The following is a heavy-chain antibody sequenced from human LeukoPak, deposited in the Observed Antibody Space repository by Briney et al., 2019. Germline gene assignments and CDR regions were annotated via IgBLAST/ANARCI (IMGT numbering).Heavy chain of an antibody. V-gene: IGHV1-2*02. CDR3: AREKVGLLWFGTNMDV. Sequence: ASVKVSCKASGYTFTGYYMHWVRQAPGQGLEWMGWINPNSGGTNYAQKFQGRVTMTRDTSISTAYMELSRLRSDDTAVYYCAREKVGLLWFGTNMDVWGKGTTVTVSS. CDR2: INPNSGGT. CDR1: GYTFTGYY. D-gene: IGHD3-10*01. J-gene: IGHJ6*03.